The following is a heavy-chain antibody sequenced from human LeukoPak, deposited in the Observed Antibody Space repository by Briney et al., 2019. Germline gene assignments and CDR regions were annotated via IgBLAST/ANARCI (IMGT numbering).Heavy chain of an antibody. CDR3: AKDQYYDFWSGYPIDY. D-gene: IGHD3-3*01. CDR1: GFTFSSYG. Sequence: GRSLRLSCAASGFTFSSYGMHWVRQAPGKGLEWVAVISYDGSNKYYADSVKGRFTISRDNSKNTLYLQMNSLRAEDTAVYYCAKDQYYDFWSGYPIDYWGQGTLVTVSS. V-gene: IGHV3-30*18. CDR2: ISYDGSNK. J-gene: IGHJ4*02.